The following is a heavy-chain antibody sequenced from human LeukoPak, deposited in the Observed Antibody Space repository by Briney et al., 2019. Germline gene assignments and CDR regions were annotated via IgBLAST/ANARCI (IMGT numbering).Heavy chain of an antibody. CDR3: ARGYFPGIAVAGTRDY. CDR1: GYTFTGYY. V-gene: IGHV1-2*02. D-gene: IGHD6-19*01. CDR2: INPNSGGT. Sequence: ASVKVSCKASGYTFTGYYMHWVRQAPGQGLEWMGWINPNSGGTNYAQKFQGRVTMTRDTSISTAYMELSRLRSDDTAVYYCARGYFPGIAVAGTRDYWGQGTLVTVSS. J-gene: IGHJ4*02.